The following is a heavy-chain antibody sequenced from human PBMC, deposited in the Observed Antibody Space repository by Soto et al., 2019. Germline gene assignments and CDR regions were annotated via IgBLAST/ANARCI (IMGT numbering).Heavy chain of an antibody. V-gene: IGHV3-30*18. CDR3: AKVEERWDLTLHYDS. D-gene: IGHD1-26*01. CDR2: ISYDGPNQ. J-gene: IGHJ4*02. Sequence: QPGGSLRLSCAASGFTFNRYAMHWVRQAPGKGLEWVAAISYDGPNQYYGDSVKGRFTISRDNSRNMLYLQMDSLRDEDTALYYCAKVEERWDLTLHYDSWGQGTLVTVSS. CDR1: GFTFNRYA.